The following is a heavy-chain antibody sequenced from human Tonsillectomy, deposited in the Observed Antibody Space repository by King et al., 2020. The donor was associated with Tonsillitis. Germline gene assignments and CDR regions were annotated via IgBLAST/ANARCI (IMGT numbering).Heavy chain of an antibody. CDR3: AKDIGTYGSVNGYSHMDV. Sequence: VQLVESGGGLVQPGRSLRLSCAASGFTFDDYAMHWVRQVPGKGLVGFSGISWNSGSIGYADSVKGRFTISRDNGKNSLYLQMNSLRAEDTALYYCAKDIGTYGSVNGYSHMDVGGQGTTVTVSS. CDR1: GFTFDDYA. J-gene: IGHJ6*02. D-gene: IGHD3-10*01. CDR2: ISWNSGSI. V-gene: IGHV3-9*01.